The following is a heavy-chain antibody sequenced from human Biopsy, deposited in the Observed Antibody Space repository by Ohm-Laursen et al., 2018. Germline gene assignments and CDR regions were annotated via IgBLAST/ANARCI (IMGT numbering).Heavy chain of an antibody. J-gene: IGHJ6*02. CDR3: ARVPLPGIGAAYQGRFLYGMDV. V-gene: IGHV4-34*01. CDR1: GGSFNGYF. CDR2: ITQSGST. Sequence: SETLSLTCAVYGGSFNGYFWSWIRQSPGKGLEWIGDITQSGSTNYSPSLKSRVTISVDTAKKQFSLSLRSVTAADTAVYYCARVPLPGIGAAYQGRFLYGMDVWGQGTTVSVSS. D-gene: IGHD6-13*01.